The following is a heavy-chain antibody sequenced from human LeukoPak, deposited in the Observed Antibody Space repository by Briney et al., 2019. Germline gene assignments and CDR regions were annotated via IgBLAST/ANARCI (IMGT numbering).Heavy chain of an antibody. V-gene: IGHV4-61*02. Sequence: PSETRSPTCTVPGGSFSSGSYYWSWIRQPAGKGLEWIGRIYTSGSTNYNPSLKSRVTISVDTSKNQFSLKLSSVTAADTAVYYCARADDYSNYSIDYWGQGTLVTVSS. CDR3: ARADDYSNYSIDY. CDR2: IYTSGST. CDR1: GGSFSSGSYY. D-gene: IGHD4-11*01. J-gene: IGHJ4*02.